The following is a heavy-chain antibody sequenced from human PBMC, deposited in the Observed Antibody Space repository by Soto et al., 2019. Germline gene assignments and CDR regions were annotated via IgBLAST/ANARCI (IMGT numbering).Heavy chain of an antibody. CDR1: GGTFSRHA. V-gene: IGHV1-69*01. CDR3: ARDYGHDCSGGNCYFYF. J-gene: IGHJ4*02. D-gene: IGHD2-15*01. Sequence: QVQWVQSGAEVKKPGSSVKVSCKASGGTFSRHAINWVRQAPGHGLQWMGGIVPLFGTANYAQKFQGRVTITADESTSTAHMELRSLTSQDTAVYYCARDYGHDCSGGNCYFYFWGQGTLVTVSS. CDR2: IVPLFGTA.